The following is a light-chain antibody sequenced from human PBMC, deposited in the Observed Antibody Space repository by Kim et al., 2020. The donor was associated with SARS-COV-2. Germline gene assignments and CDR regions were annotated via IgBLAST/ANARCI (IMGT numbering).Light chain of an antibody. Sequence: SSELTQDPAVSVALGQTVRITCQGDSLRGFYASWYQQKPGQAPVLVVYGKNNRPSGIPDRFSGSSSGNTASLTITGAQAEDEADYYCNSRNSGGYHLNWVFGGGTQLTVL. CDR2: GKN. CDR3: NSRNSGGYHLNWV. J-gene: IGLJ3*02. V-gene: IGLV3-19*01. CDR1: SLRGFY.